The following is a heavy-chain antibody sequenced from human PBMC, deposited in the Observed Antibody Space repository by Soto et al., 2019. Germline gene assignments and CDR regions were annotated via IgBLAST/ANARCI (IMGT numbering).Heavy chain of an antibody. V-gene: IGHV3-74*01. CDR3: EGVGMGWAGVFDI. CDR2: INSDGSST. CDR1: GFTFSSYW. J-gene: IGHJ3*02. D-gene: IGHD3-3*01. Sequence: GGSLRLSCAASGFTFSSYWMYWVRQAPGKGLVWVSRINSDGSSTNYADSVKGRFTISRDNAKNTLYLQMNSVRAEDTAVYYWEGVGMGWAGVFDIWGQGKMVTVSS.